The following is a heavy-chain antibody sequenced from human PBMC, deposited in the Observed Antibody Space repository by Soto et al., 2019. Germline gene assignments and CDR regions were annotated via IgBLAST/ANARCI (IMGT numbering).Heavy chain of an antibody. CDR2: IYSGGST. CDR1: GFTVSSNY. V-gene: IGHV3-66*01. CDR3: ARVGYCSSTSCYDGNYYMDV. J-gene: IGHJ6*03. D-gene: IGHD2-2*01. Sequence: EVQLVESGGGLVQPGGSLRLSCAASGFTVSSNYMSWVRQAPGKGLEWVSVIYSGGSTYYADSVKGRFTISRDNSKNTLYLQMNSLRAEDTAVYYCARVGYCSSTSCYDGNYYMDVWGNGTTVTVSS.